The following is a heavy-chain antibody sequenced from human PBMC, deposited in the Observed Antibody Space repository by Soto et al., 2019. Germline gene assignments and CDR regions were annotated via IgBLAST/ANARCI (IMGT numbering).Heavy chain of an antibody. Sequence: PSETLSLTCTVSGGSISGSRYYWAWIRQPPGKGLEWIGNVFYSGSTYYNPSLKSRVTISVDTSKNEFSLRLSSVTAADTAIYYCARGGHSSPLPRKNFFDPWGQGSLVTVSS. V-gene: IGHV4-39*01. J-gene: IGHJ5*02. CDR2: VFYSGST. CDR1: GGSISGSRYY. CDR3: ARGGHSSPLPRKNFFDP. D-gene: IGHD6-6*01.